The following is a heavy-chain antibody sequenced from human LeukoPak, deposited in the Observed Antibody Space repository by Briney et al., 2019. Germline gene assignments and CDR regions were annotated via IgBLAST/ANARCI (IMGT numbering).Heavy chain of an antibody. J-gene: IGHJ4*02. CDR3: ARDTVRSAAGYFDY. CDR2: IWYDGSNK. V-gene: IGHV3-33*01. Sequence: GGSLRLSCAGSGFTFSSYGMHWVRQAPGKGLEWEAVIWYDGSNKYYADSVKGRFTISRDNSKNTLYLQMNSLRAEDTAVYYCARDTVRSAAGYFDYWGQGTLVTVSS. CDR1: GFTFSSYG. D-gene: IGHD6-13*01.